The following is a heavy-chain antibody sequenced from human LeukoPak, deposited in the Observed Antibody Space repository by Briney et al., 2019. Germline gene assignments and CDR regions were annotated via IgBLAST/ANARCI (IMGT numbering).Heavy chain of an antibody. CDR2: ISFGSTYI. CDR1: GFSLHIYS. V-gene: IGHV3-21*01. CDR3: ASGIFYASVQTWSPV. Sequence: GGSLRLSCAASGFSLHIYSMNWVRQAPGRGLEGVSSISFGSTYISYADSVKGRFTISRDDAKKSLYLQMNGLRAEDTALYYCASGIFYASVQTWSPVWGQGTLVTVSS. J-gene: IGHJ4*02. D-gene: IGHD3-16*01.